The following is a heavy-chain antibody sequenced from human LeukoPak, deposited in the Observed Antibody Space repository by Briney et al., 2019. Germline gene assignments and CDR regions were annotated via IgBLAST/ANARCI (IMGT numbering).Heavy chain of an antibody. D-gene: IGHD3-22*01. CDR2: IKQDGSEK. Sequence: GGSLRLSYAASGFTFSSYWMNWVRQAPGKGLEWVANIKQDGSEKYYVDSVKGRFTISRDNAKNSLYLQMNSLRAEDTAVYYCARIGASLSDSSGYMMKNAFDIWGQGTMVTVSS. CDR1: GFTFSSYW. CDR3: ARIGASLSDSSGYMMKNAFDI. V-gene: IGHV3-7*01. J-gene: IGHJ3*02.